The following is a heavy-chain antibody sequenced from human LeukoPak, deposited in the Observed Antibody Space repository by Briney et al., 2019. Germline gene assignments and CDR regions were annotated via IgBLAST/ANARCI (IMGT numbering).Heavy chain of an antibody. CDR2: IYSSGST. V-gene: IGHV4-59*11. CDR3: ARDDYSGSRDYGMDV. Sequence: SETLSLTCAVSGGSINSHYWSWVRQPPGERLEWIGSIYSSGSTNYNPSLKSRVTMSLDTSRNLFSLKLSSMTAADTAVYYCARDDYSGSRDYGMDVWGQGTTVTVSS. J-gene: IGHJ6*02. D-gene: IGHD2-15*01. CDR1: GGSINSHY.